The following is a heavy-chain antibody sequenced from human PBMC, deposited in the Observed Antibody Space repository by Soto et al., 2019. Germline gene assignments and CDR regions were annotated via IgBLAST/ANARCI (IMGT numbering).Heavy chain of an antibody. CDR3: ARAPDFTYYYYYGMDV. J-gene: IGHJ6*02. CDR1: GGTFSSYT. Sequence: QVQLVQSGAEVKKPGSSVKVSCKASGGTFSSYTISWVRQAPGQGLEWMGRIIPILGIANYAQKFQGRVTITADKSTSTAYMELSSLRSEDTAVYYCARAPDFTYYYYYGMDVWVQGTTVTVSS. V-gene: IGHV1-69*02. CDR2: IIPILGIA.